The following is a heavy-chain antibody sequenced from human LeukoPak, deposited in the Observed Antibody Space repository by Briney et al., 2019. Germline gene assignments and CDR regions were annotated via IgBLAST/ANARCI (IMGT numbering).Heavy chain of an antibody. D-gene: IGHD4-11*01. CDR1: HFTFSLLR. Sequence: GGSLTLSCVASHFTFSLLRMHWVRQAPGKGLEWVSVIWHEGSNRYYADSVKGRFTISSDNSQNTLYLHMDSLRAEVTAVYYCAKDAQRGFEYSNSLEKWGQGTLVIVSS. CDR3: AKDAQRGFEYSNSLEK. V-gene: IGHV3-33*06. CDR2: IWHEGSNR. J-gene: IGHJ4*02.